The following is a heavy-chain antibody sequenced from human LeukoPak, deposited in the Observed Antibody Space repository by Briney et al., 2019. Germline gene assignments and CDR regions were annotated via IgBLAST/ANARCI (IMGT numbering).Heavy chain of an antibody. Sequence: GGSLRLSCAASGFTFSSYAMSWVRQAPGKGLEWVSAISGSGGSTYYADSVKGRFTISRDNSKNTLYLQMNSLRAEDTAVYYCAKNPPFNYDFWSGYYTGVDYFDYWGQGTLVTVSS. CDR3: AKNPPFNYDFWSGYYTGVDYFDY. D-gene: IGHD3-3*01. CDR2: ISGSGGST. CDR1: GFTFSSYA. V-gene: IGHV3-23*01. J-gene: IGHJ4*02.